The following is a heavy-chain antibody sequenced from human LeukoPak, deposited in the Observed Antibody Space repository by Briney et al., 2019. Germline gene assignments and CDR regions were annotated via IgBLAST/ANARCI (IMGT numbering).Heavy chain of an antibody. CDR1: GASISSYY. J-gene: IGHJ4*02. D-gene: IGHD3-16*02. V-gene: IGHV4-4*07. CDR3: ARGYDYVWRSYRSGYFDY. Sequence: PSETLSLTCTVSGASISSYYWSWIRQPAGKGLEWIGRMYTSGSTNYNPSLKSRVTMSVDTSKNQFSLKLSSVTAADTAVYYCARGYDYVWRSYRSGYFDYWGQGTLVTVSS. CDR2: MYTSGST.